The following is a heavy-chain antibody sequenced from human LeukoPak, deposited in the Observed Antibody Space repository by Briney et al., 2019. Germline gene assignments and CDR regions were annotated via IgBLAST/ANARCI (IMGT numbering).Heavy chain of an antibody. CDR3: ARMEGELDDYSDY. CDR1: GYTFTSYA. V-gene: IGHV1-69*13. J-gene: IGHJ4*02. D-gene: IGHD1-1*01. Sequence: ASVKVSCKASGYTFTSYAMNWVRQAPGQGLEWMGGIIPIFGTANYAQKFQGRVTITADESTSTAYMELSSLRSDDTAVYYCARMEGELDDYSDYWGQGTLVTVSS. CDR2: IIPIFGTA.